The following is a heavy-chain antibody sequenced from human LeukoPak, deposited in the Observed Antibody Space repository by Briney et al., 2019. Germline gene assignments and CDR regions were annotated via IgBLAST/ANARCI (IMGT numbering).Heavy chain of an antibody. Sequence: SETLSLTCTVSGGSISSYYWSWIRQPPGKGLEWIGYIYYSGSTNYKSSLKSRVTISVDTSKNQFSLKLSSVTAADTAVYYCARDHQLVPGRDYYYYYMDVWGKGTTVTVSS. CDR1: GGSISSYY. V-gene: IGHV4-59*01. CDR2: IYYSGST. CDR3: ARDHQLVPGRDYYYYYMDV. J-gene: IGHJ6*03. D-gene: IGHD6-6*01.